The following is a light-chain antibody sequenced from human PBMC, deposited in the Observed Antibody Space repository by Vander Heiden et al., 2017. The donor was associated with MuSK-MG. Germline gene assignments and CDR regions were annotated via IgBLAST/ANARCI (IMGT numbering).Light chain of an antibody. J-gene: IGLJ3*02. V-gene: IGLV1-44*01. CDR3: AAWDNGLSAWV. CDR1: NSNIGSNI. Sequence: QSVVTQPPSASGTPGQRVTISCSGSNSNIGSNIVNWYQHLPGTAPKLLIYSNNQRPSGVPDRFSGSKDGPSASLAISELQSEDEADYYCAAWDNGLSAWVFGGGTKLTVL. CDR2: SNN.